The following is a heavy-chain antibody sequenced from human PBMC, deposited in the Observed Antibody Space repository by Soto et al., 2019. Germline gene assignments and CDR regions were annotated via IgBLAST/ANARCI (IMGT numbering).Heavy chain of an antibody. V-gene: IGHV4-39*01. CDR1: GGSINSANYY. CDR3: VRHQRYSSGWYIDY. Sequence: TLSLTCTVSGGSINSANYYWGWIRQPPGKGLEWIGNVYYRGTTYYNPSLKGRVTISVDTSKNQFSLKLSSVTAADSAVFFCVRHQRYSSGWYIDYWGQGTPVTVSS. D-gene: IGHD6-19*01. J-gene: IGHJ4*02. CDR2: VYYRGTT.